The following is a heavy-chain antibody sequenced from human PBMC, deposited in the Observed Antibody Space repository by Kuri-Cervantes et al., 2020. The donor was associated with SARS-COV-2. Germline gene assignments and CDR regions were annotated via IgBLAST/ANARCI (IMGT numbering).Heavy chain of an antibody. D-gene: IGHD2-8*01. J-gene: IGHJ4*02. CDR1: GFTFSDHT. V-gene: IGHV3-72*01. CDR3: SRAGPGVSWDF. Sequence: GGSLGLSCAASGFTFSDHTMDWVRQAPGKGLEWVGRIKNKDQGYTTYYAASVKGRFTISRDDSKDSLYLQLNSLKSEDTALYYCSRAGPGVSWDFWGQGTLVTVSS. CDR2: IKNKDQGYTT.